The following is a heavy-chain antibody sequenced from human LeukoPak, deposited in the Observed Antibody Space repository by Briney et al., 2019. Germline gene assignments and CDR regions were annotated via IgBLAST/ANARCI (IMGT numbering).Heavy chain of an antibody. Sequence: VASVKVSCKTSGYTFTSYYMHWVRQAPGQGLEWMGIINPSAGSTSYTQKFQGRVTMTRDTSTSTVYMEVSSLRSEDTSVYYCARGANQGYCSSTICYGELEFDYWGQGTLVTVSS. CDR2: INPSAGST. J-gene: IGHJ4*02. CDR3: ARGANQGYCSSTICYGELEFDY. V-gene: IGHV1-46*01. CDR1: GYTFTSYY. D-gene: IGHD2-2*01.